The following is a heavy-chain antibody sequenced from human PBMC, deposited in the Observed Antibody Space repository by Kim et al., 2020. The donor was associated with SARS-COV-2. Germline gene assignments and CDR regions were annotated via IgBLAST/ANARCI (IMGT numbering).Heavy chain of an antibody. J-gene: IGHJ6*02. CDR3: ARDHYYDILTGYYSPYYYYYGMDV. CDR1: GFTFSSYE. V-gene: IGHV3-48*03. D-gene: IGHD3-9*01. Sequence: GGSLRLSCAASGFTFSSYEMNWVRQAPGKGLEWVSYISSSGSTIYYADSVKGRFTISRDNAKNSLYLQMNSLRAEDTAVYYCARDHYYDILTGYYSPYYYYYGMDVWGQGTTVTVSS. CDR2: ISSSGSTI.